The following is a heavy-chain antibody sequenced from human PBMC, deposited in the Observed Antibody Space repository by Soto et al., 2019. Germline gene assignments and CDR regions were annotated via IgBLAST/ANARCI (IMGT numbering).Heavy chain of an antibody. Sequence: EVQLVESGGGLVQPGGSLRLSCAASGFTFSSYSMNWVRQAPGKGLEWVSSISSSSSYIYYADSVKGRFTISRDNAKNSLYLQMNSLRAEDTAVYYCARDREYSSGWSLGGYWGQGTLVTVSS. J-gene: IGHJ4*02. CDR3: ARDREYSSGWSLGGY. D-gene: IGHD6-19*01. V-gene: IGHV3-21*01. CDR1: GFTFSSYS. CDR2: ISSSSSYI.